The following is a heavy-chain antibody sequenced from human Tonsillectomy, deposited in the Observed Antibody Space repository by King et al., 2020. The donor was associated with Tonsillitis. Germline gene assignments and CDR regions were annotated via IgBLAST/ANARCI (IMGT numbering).Heavy chain of an antibody. D-gene: IGHD2-15*01. V-gene: IGHV4-59*01. CDR3: AGVLGGYCSGGSCYSSGGWFDP. Sequence: QLQESGSGLVKPSETLSLTCTVSGGSISSYYWSWIRQPPGKGLEWIGYIYYSGSTNYNPSLKSRVTISVDTSKNQFSLKLSSVTAADTAVYYCAGVLGGYCSGGSCYSSGGWFDPWGQGTLVTVSS. J-gene: IGHJ5*02. CDR2: IYYSGST. CDR1: GGSISSYY.